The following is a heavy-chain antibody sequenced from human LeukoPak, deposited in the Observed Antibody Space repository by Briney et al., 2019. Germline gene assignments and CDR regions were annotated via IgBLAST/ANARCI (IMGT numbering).Heavy chain of an antibody. V-gene: IGHV3-7*01. D-gene: IGHD5-18*01. CDR2: IKQDGSEK. CDR1: GFTFSSYW. CDR3: ASLYSYGFHYYYYMDV. J-gene: IGHJ6*03. Sequence: PGGSLRLSCAASGFTFSSYWMSWVRQAPGKGLEWVANIKQDGSEKYYVDSVKGRFTISRDNAKNSLYLQMNSLRAEDTAVYYCASLYSYGFHYYYYMDVWGKGTTVTVSS.